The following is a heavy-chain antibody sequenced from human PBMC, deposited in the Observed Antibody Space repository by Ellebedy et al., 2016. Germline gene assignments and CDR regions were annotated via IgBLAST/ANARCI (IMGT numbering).Heavy chain of an antibody. CDR1: GYSFISYW. V-gene: IGHV5-51*01. CDR3: AHGGAGSGTTSLFY. D-gene: IGHD5-12*01. CDR2: IYPGDSDT. Sequence: ASVKVSCKGSGYSFISYWIGWVRQMPGKGLEWMGIIYPGDSDTRYSPSFQGQVTFSVDRSINTAYLQWTSLKAADSATYYCAHGGAGSGTTSLFYWGQGTLVTVSS. J-gene: IGHJ4*02.